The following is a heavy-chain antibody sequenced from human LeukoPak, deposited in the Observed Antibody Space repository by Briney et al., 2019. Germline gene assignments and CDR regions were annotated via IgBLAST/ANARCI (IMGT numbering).Heavy chain of an antibody. V-gene: IGHV3-23*01. CDR1: GFAFSSYT. CDR2: ISVICGST. D-gene: IGHD2-21*02. J-gene: IGHJ4*02. CDR3: AKKTSYCGGDCYPYYFDH. Sequence: GGSLRLSCAASGFAFSSYTMGWVRQAPGKGLEWVSAISVICGSTYYADSVKVRFTIFRDNSKNTLYVQMNSLRAEDTAVYYCAKKTSYCGGDCYPYYFDHWGQGTLVTVSS.